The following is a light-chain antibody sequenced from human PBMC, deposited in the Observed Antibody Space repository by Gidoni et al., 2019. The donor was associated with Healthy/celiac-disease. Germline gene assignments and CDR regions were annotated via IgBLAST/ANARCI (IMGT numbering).Light chain of an antibody. Sequence: QSVLTQPPSASGTPGQTVTISCSGSSSNIGSNTVHWYQQLPGTAPKLLIYSNNQRPSGVPDRFSGSKSGTSASLAISGLQSEDEADYYCAAWDDSLNGRVVFGGGTKLTVL. CDR3: AAWDDSLNGRVV. CDR1: SSNIGSNT. CDR2: SNN. V-gene: IGLV1-44*01. J-gene: IGLJ2*01.